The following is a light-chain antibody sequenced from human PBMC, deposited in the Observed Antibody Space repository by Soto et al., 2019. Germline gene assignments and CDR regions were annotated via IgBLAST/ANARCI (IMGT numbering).Light chain of an antibody. CDR3: CSFAGSRTWV. Sequence: QSAPIQPASVSGSPGQSITISCTGTSSDVGLFSLVSCYQQFPGKAPKLILYEVTKWPSGISHRFSGSKSGNTASLTITDLQAEDEADYYCCSFAGSRTWVFGGGTKVTVL. CDR2: EVT. CDR1: SSDVGLFSL. V-gene: IGLV2-23*02. J-gene: IGLJ3*02.